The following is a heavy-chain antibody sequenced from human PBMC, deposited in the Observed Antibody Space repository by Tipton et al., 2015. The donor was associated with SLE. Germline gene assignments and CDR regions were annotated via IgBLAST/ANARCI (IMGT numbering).Heavy chain of an antibody. V-gene: IGHV3-7*01. CDR1: GFIFSSYW. D-gene: IGHD5-18*01. CDR2: IKQDASEI. CDR3: AREGYSYGNWYFDL. Sequence: SLRLSCEGSGFIFSSYWMSWVRQAPGKGLEWVANIKQDASEIYYVDSVKGRFTISRDNAKDSLYLQINRLRAEDTPVYYCAREGYSYGNWYFDLWGRGTLVTVSS. J-gene: IGHJ2*01.